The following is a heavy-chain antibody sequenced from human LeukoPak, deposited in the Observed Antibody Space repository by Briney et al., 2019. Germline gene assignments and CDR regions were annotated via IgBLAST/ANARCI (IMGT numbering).Heavy chain of an antibody. D-gene: IGHD1-26*01. CDR3: ARDSAYSGSYLEY. CDR2: IWYDGSNK. CDR1: GFTFSSYG. Sequence: GGSLRLSCAASGFTFSSYGMHWVRQAPGKGLEWVAVIWYDGSNKYYADSVKGRFTISRDNSKNTLYLQMNSLRAEDTVVYYCARDSAYSGSYLEYWGQGTLVTVSS. V-gene: IGHV3-33*01. J-gene: IGHJ4*02.